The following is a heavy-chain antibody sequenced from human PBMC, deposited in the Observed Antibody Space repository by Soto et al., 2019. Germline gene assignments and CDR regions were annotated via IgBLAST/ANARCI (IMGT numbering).Heavy chain of an antibody. D-gene: IGHD3-9*01. CDR2: SSSDSGTI. V-gene: IGHV3-11*04. CDR3: ASDWFYMDV. CDR1: GFAFSDPY. Sequence: PGGSLRLSCAASGFAFSDPYMSWIRQAPGKGLEWISYSSSDSGTIYYADSVKGRFSISRDNAKNSLFLQMNSLRVEDTAVYYCASDWFYMDVWGKGTSVTVSS. J-gene: IGHJ6*03.